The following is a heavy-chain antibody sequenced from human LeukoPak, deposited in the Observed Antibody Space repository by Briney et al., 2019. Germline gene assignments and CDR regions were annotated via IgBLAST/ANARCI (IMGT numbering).Heavy chain of an antibody. V-gene: IGHV3-53*01. CDR1: GFTVSSNY. CDR3: ARGGPTNRFLDY. Sequence: GGSLRLSCAASGFTVSSNYMSWVRQAPGKGLEWVSVIYSGASAYYADSVKGRFTLSRDNSKNTLYLQMNRLRAEDTAVYYCARGGPTNRFLDYWGQGTLVTVSS. D-gene: IGHD1-14*01. J-gene: IGHJ4*02. CDR2: IYSGASA.